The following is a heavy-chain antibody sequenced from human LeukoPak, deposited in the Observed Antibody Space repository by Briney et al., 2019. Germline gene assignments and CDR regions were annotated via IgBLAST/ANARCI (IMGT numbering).Heavy chain of an antibody. CDR3: AREVVDDILTGYPGAWFDP. CDR1: GYTFTSYA. J-gene: IGHJ5*02. D-gene: IGHD3-9*01. V-gene: IGHV1-3*01. Sequence: ASVTVSCKASGYTFTSYAMHWVRQAPGQRLEWMGWINAGNGNTKYSQKFQGRVTITRDTSASTAYMGLSSLRSEDTAVYYCAREVVDDILTGYPGAWFDPWGQGTLVTVSS. CDR2: INAGNGNT.